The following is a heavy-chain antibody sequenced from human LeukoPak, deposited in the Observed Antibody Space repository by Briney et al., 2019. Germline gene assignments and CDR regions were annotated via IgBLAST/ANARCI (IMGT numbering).Heavy chain of an antibody. D-gene: IGHD6-19*01. V-gene: IGHV4-38-2*02. J-gene: IGHJ4*02. CDR1: SYSISSGYY. Sequence: PSETLSLTCTVSSYSISSGYYWGWIRQSPGKGLAWIGSIYHAGSTFHNPSLKSRVTISVDTSKNQFSLKVNSVTAADTAVYYCARGYNSGWYAYWGQGTLVTVSS. CDR2: IYHAGST. CDR3: ARGYNSGWYAY.